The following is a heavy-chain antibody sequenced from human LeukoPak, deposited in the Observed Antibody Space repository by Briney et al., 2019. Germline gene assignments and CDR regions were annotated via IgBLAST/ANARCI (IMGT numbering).Heavy chain of an antibody. J-gene: IGHJ6*02. CDR1: GDSISNYY. V-gene: IGHV4-59*01. D-gene: IGHD3-9*01. Sequence: SETLSLTCSVSGDSISNYYWSWIRQPPGKGLEWIGYIHYGGSTNYRPSLKSRVTIAVDTSKNQFSLKLSSVTAADTAAYYCARGPGYDDNAGYAFQMDVWGRGTTVTVSS. CDR3: ARGPGYDDNAGYAFQMDV. CDR2: IHYGGST.